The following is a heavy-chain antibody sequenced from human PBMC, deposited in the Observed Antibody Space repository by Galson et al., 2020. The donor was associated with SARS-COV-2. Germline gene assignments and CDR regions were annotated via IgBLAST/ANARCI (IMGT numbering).Heavy chain of an antibody. CDR3: ASPSGGGP. J-gene: IGHJ5*02. V-gene: IGHV3-73*01. CDR1: GFPFSGST. CDR2: IRSKATSYAT. Sequence: GSLRLSCAASGFPFSGSTIDWVRQASGKGLEWIGHIRSKATSYATGYAASVKGRFIISRDDSISTAYLQMNSLKSEDTAVYYCASPSGGGPWGQGTLVTVSS. D-gene: IGHD3-16*01.